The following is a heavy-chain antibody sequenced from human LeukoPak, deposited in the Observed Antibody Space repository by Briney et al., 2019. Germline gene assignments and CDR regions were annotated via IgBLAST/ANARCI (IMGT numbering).Heavy chain of an antibody. D-gene: IGHD2-2*01. CDR3: AKARGLYCSSISCYDCDV. Sequence: ASVKVSCKASGYTFTGYYMHWVRQAPGQGLEWMGWINPNSGGTDYAQNFQGRVTLTRDTSITTAYMELSRLRSDDTAVYYCAKARGLYCSSISCYDCDVWGKGTTVTVSS. V-gene: IGHV1-2*02. J-gene: IGHJ6*04. CDR2: INPNSGGT. CDR1: GYTFTGYY.